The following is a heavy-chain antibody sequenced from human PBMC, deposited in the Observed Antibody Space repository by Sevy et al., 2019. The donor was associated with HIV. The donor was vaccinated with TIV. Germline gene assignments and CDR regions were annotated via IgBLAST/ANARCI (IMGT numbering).Heavy chain of an antibody. CDR2: ISSSSSYI. Sequence: GGSLRLSCAASGFTFSSYSMNWVRQAPGKGLEWVSSISSSSSYIYYADSVKGRFTISRDNAKNSLYLQMNSLRAEDTAVYYCAREVYDSSGYYYAKNYNAFDIWGQGTMVTVSS. J-gene: IGHJ3*02. V-gene: IGHV3-21*01. CDR1: GFTFSSYS. CDR3: AREVYDSSGYYYAKNYNAFDI. D-gene: IGHD3-22*01.